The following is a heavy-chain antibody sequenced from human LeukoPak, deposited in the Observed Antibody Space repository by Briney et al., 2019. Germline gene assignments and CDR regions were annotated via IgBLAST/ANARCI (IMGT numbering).Heavy chain of an antibody. CDR2: IRGDGRAT. D-gene: IGHD3-16*01. J-gene: IGHJ4*02. CDR3: ASHESWDFTVWGAPFDY. Sequence: PGGSLRLSCAASGFIFTDYWMHWVRQAPGKELVWVARIRGDGRATTYADSVKGRFTISRDNAMNTVFLQMKSLRAEDTGIYYCASHESWDFTVWGAPFDYWGRGTLVAVSS. CDR1: GFIFTDYW. V-gene: IGHV3-74*01.